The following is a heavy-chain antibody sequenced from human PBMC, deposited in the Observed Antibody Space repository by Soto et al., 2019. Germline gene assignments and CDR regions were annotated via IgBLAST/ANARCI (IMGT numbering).Heavy chain of an antibody. Sequence: QLQLQESGPGLVKPSETLSLTCTVSGGSISSSSYYWGWIRQPPGKGLEWIGSIYYSGSTYYNPSLKSRVSISVDTSKNQSSLKLSSVTAADTAVYYCARRLLRWYFDYWGQGTLVTVSS. V-gene: IGHV4-39*01. CDR2: IYYSGST. CDR1: GGSISSSSYY. J-gene: IGHJ4*02. D-gene: IGHD4-17*01. CDR3: ARRLLRWYFDY.